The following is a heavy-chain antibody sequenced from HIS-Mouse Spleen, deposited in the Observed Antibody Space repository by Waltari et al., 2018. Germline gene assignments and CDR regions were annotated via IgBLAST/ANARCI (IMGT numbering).Heavy chain of an antibody. Sequence: QVQLVQSGAEVKKPGASVKVSCKASGYTFTSYGISWVRQAPGQGLEWMGGNSAYNGKTNYAQKLQGRVTRTTDTATSTAYMELRSLGSDDTAVYYCARSFLEWLLYFDYWGQGTLVTVSS. D-gene: IGHD3-3*02. CDR3: ARSFLEWLLYFDY. V-gene: IGHV1-18*01. CDR1: GYTFTSYG. J-gene: IGHJ4*02. CDR2: NSAYNGKT.